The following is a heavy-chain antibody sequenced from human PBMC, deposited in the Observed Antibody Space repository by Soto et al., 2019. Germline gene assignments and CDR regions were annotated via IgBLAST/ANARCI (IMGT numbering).Heavy chain of an antibody. CDR1: GGSISNYY. J-gene: IGHJ4*02. CDR3: ATYHPHGYGLYHHYF. D-gene: IGHD3-10*01. Sequence: SETLSLTYTVSGGSISNYYWHWIRHSPAKGLEWIGYIYSSGSTHYNPSLQHRVTISIDTSKNQVSLNVNSVTAADTAVYYCATYHPHGYGLYHHYFWGQGTPVTVS. CDR2: IYSSGST. V-gene: IGHV4-59*01.